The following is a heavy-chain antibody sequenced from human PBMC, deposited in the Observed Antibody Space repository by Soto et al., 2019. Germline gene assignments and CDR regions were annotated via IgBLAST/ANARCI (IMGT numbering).Heavy chain of an antibody. CDR2: ISYDGSNK. Sequence: QVQLVESGGGVVQPGRSLRLSYAASGFTFSSYGMHWVRQAPGKGLEWVAVISYDGSNKYYVDSVKGRFTISRDNSKNTLYLQMNSLRAEDTAVYYCAKDDQITASIDYWGQGTLVTVSS. CDR3: AKDDQITASIDY. V-gene: IGHV3-30*18. CDR1: GFTFSSYG. J-gene: IGHJ4*02. D-gene: IGHD3-16*01.